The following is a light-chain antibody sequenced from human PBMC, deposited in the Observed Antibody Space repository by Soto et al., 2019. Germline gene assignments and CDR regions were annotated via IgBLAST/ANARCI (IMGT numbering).Light chain of an antibody. Sequence: DLVMTQSPLSLPVTPGEPASISCRSSQSLLHSKGYNYLDWYLQKPGQSPQLLIYLGSNRASGVPDRFSGSGSGTDFTLKISRVEAEDVGVYYCMQALQTPTFGQGTKLEIK. V-gene: IGKV2-28*01. CDR3: MQALQTPT. CDR1: QSLLHSKGYNY. J-gene: IGKJ2*01. CDR2: LGS.